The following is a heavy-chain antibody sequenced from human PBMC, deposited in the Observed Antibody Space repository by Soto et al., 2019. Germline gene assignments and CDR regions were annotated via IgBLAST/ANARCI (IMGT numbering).Heavy chain of an antibody. Sequence: SETLSLTCTVSGGSISGYYWSWIRQPPGKGLEWIGYIYYSGSTIYNPSLKSRVTTSVDTSKNQFSLKLSSVTAADTAVYYCARARYDSSGYYYLDYWGQGTLVTVSS. D-gene: IGHD3-22*01. CDR1: GGSISGYY. V-gene: IGHV4-59*01. CDR3: ARARYDSSGYYYLDY. J-gene: IGHJ4*02. CDR2: IYYSGST.